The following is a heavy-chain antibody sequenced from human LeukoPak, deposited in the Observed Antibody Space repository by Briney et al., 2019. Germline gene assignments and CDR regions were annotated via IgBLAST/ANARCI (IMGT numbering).Heavy chain of an antibody. Sequence: PSQTLSLTCTVSGGSISSGDYYWSWIRQPPGKGLEWIGYIYYSGSTYYNPSLKSRVTISVDTSKNQFSLKLSSVTAADTAVYYCASSTSNYYYYMDVWGKGTTVTVSS. CDR2: IYYSGST. D-gene: IGHD2-2*01. V-gene: IGHV4-30-4*01. CDR1: GGSISSGDYY. CDR3: ASSTSNYYYYMDV. J-gene: IGHJ6*03.